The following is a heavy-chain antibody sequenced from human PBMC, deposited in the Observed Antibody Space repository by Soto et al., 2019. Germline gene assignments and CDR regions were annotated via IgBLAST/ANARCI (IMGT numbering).Heavy chain of an antibody. CDR1: GFTFSSYA. CDR2: ISGSGGST. V-gene: IGHV3-23*01. Sequence: GGSLRLSCAASGFTFSSYAMSWVRQAPGKGLEWVSAISGSGGSTYYADSVKGRFTISRDNSKNTLYLQMNSLRAEDTAVYYCAKKNLAVAFYYYYGMDVWGQGTTVTVSS. D-gene: IGHD6-19*01. CDR3: AKKNLAVAFYYYYGMDV. J-gene: IGHJ6*02.